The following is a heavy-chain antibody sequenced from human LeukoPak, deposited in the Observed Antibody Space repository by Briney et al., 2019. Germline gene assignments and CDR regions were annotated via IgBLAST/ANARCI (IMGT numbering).Heavy chain of an antibody. CDR2: VYLRGNT. D-gene: IGHD4-17*01. CDR1: GGSISSSNW. J-gene: IGHJ4*02. V-gene: IGHV4-4*02. Sequence: SETLSLTCAISGGSISSSNWWTWVRQPPGKGLEWVGEVYLRGNTNYNPSLESRVTISVDESKTQLSLRLESVTAADTAVYYCARGTITTVTDSWGPGTLVTVSS. CDR3: ARGTITTVTDS.